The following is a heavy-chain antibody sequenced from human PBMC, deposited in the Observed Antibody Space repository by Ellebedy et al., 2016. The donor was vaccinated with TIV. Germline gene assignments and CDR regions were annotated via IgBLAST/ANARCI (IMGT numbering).Heavy chain of an antibody. Sequence: MPSETLSLTCTVSGGSISPYYWSRIRQPPRKGLEWIGYISYSGSTNYNPSLQSRITISVDTSKNHFSLKLSSVTAADTAVYYCARVVWQQPVSYAFDIWGQGTMVTVSS. CDR1: GGSISPYY. V-gene: IGHV4-59*01. D-gene: IGHD6-13*01. J-gene: IGHJ3*02. CDR3: ARVVWQQPVSYAFDI. CDR2: ISYSGST.